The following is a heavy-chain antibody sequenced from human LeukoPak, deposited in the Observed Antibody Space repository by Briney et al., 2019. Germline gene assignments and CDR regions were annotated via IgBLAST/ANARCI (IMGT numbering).Heavy chain of an antibody. Sequence: SETLSLTCTVSGYSISTAYSWGWIRQSPGKGLEWIGSLYHSGSTYYNPSLKSRVTIPLDTSKNHFSLNLSTVTAADTAVYYCARGVGYDDTLGSYYGFFDHWSQGTLVTVSS. J-gene: IGHJ4*02. CDR3: ARGVGYDDTLGSYYGFFDH. CDR1: GYSISTAYS. D-gene: IGHD3-22*01. V-gene: IGHV4-38-2*02. CDR2: LYHSGST.